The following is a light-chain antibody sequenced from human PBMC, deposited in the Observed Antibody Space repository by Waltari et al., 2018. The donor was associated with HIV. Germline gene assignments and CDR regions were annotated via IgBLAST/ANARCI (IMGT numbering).Light chain of an antibody. J-gene: IGLJ1*01. CDR3: SSSISTSTLV. V-gene: IGLV2-14*03. CDR1: SSDVIAYKF. CDR2: DVN. Sequence: QSALTQPASVSGSPGQSITISCTGASSDVIAYKFVAWYQHRPGKAPKLIIYDVNNRPSGVSNRFSGYKSGNTASLTISGLQAEDEADYFYSSSISTSTLVFGTGTKVTVL.